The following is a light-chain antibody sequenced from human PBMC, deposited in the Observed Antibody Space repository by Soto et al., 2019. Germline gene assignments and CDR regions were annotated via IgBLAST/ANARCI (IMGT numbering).Light chain of an antibody. CDR2: DVT. CDR1: SSDVGNFNY. Sequence: QSALTQPASVSGSPGRSVTISCTGSSSDVGNFNYVSWYQHLPGRAPKLIIYDVTNRPSGISYRFSASKSGRTASLTISGIQADDEADYYCSSYSSSSTHVVFGGGTKVTVL. V-gene: IGLV2-14*03. J-gene: IGLJ2*01. CDR3: SSYSSSSTHVV.